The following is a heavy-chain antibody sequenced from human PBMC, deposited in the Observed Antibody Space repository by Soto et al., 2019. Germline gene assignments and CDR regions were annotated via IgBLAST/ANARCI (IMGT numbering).Heavy chain of an antibody. CDR1: GYIFSSYW. CDR3: ARLDPTDQVLCGMDV. V-gene: IGHV5-51*01. J-gene: IGHJ6*02. Sequence: VQLVQSGAEVKKPGESLKISCKGSGYIFSSYWIAWVRQMPGKGLEWMGLTYPGDSDSRYNPSFQGQVTFSIDQSTSTAYLEWSSLKASDTATYYCARLDPTDQVLCGMDVWGQGTTGTVS. D-gene: IGHD2-2*01. CDR2: TYPGDSDS.